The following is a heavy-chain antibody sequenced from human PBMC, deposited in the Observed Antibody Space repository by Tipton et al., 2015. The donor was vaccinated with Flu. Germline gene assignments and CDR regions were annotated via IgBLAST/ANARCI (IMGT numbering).Heavy chain of an antibody. J-gene: IGHJ5*02. Sequence: LRLSCTVSGCSISYYYWSWIRQPPGKGLEWVGYIYYSGSTNYNPSLKSRVTISVDTSKNQFSLKLTSVTAADTAVYFRAREDFDSREYYPNWFDPWGQGTLVTVSP. CDR2: IYYSGST. V-gene: IGHV4-59*01. CDR1: GCSISYYY. CDR3: AREDFDSREYYPNWFDP. D-gene: IGHD3-22*01.